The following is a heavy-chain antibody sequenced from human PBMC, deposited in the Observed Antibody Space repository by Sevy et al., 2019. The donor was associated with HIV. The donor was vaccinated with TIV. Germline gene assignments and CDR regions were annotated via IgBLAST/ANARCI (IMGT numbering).Heavy chain of an antibody. J-gene: IGHJ4*02. D-gene: IGHD3-22*01. V-gene: IGHV3-21*06. Sequence: GGCLRLSCETSGFTFSSYFINWVRQSPGKGLEWVASIGGSSSHIYYADSVKGRFTISRDNGKNSLYLQMNSLRVDDTAIYYCARDKEWNGNGYFDYWGQGALVTVSS. CDR2: IGGSSSHI. CDR1: GFTFSSYF. CDR3: ARDKEWNGNGYFDY.